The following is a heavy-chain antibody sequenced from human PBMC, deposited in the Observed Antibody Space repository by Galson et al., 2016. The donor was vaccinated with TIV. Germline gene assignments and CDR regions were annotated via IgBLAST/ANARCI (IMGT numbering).Heavy chain of an antibody. V-gene: IGHV1-69*13. Sequence: SVKVSCKAPGGTFSSSVFNWVRQAPGQGLEWMGGITPLFGTTNYAQKFQGRVTITADESTSTVYMELSSLRSEDTAVYYCAKDRNTAFDTYSYYYGMDVWGQGTTVIVSS. D-gene: IGHD5-18*01. CDR1: GGTFSSSV. CDR3: AKDRNTAFDTYSYYYGMDV. J-gene: IGHJ6*02. CDR2: ITPLFGTT.